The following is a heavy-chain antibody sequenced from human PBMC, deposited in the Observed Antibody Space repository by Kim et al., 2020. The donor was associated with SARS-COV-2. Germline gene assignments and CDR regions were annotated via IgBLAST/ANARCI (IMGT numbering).Heavy chain of an antibody. V-gene: IGHV4-34*01. J-gene: IGHJ4*02. CDR1: GGSFSGYY. CDR2: INQSGST. Sequence: SETLSLTCAVYGGSFSGYYWSWIRQPPGKGLEWNGEINQSGSTNYNPSLKSRVTISVDTSKNQFYLKLSPVIAADTAVYYCARAPKSRWNYWGQGTLVTV. CDR3: ARAPKSRWNY. D-gene: IGHD6-13*01.